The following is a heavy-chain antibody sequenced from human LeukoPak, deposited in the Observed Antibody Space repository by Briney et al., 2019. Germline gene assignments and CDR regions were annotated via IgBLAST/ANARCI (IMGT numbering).Heavy chain of an antibody. CDR3: AKEWIVGATRWFDP. Sequence: PGGSLRLSCAASGFTFSNYAMTWVRQAPGKGLEWVSSISRSGRDTYYADSVKGRFTISRDNSKYTLLLQMNSLRADEDTALYFCAKEWIVGATRWFDPWGQGTLVTVSS. J-gene: IGHJ5*02. V-gene: IGHV3-23*01. CDR1: GFTFSNYA. CDR2: ISRSGRDT. D-gene: IGHD1-26*01.